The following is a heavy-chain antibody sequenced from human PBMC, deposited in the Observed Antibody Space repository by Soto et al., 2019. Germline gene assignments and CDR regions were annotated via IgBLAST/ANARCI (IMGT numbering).Heavy chain of an antibody. CDR2: IKSKTDGGTT. CDR1: GFTFSNAW. V-gene: IGHV3-15*07. Sequence: PGGSLRLSCAASGFTFSNAWMNWVRQAPGKGLGWVGRIKSKTDGGTTDYAAPVKGRFTISRDDSKNTLYLQMNSLKTEDTAVYYCTTDRRMLSLWGFDPWGQGTLVTVSS. D-gene: IGHD2-8*01. J-gene: IGHJ5*02. CDR3: TTDRRMLSLWGFDP.